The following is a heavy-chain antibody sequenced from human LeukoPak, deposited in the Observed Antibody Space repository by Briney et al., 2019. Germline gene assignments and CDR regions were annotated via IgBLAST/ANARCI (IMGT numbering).Heavy chain of an antibody. CDR2: IYHSGST. CDR1: GYSISSGYY. CDR3: ARDRYYGSGVRPGGWFDP. D-gene: IGHD3-10*01. J-gene: IGHJ5*02. Sequence: KPSETLSLTCTVSGYSISSGYYWGWIRQPPGKGLEWIGSIYHSGSTYYNPSLKSRVTISVDTSKNQFSLKLSSVTAADTAVYYCARDRYYGSGVRPGGWFDPWGQGTLVTVSS. V-gene: IGHV4-38-2*02.